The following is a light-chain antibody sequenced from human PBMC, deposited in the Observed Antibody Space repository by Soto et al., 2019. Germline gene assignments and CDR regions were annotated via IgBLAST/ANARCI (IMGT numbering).Light chain of an antibody. CDR1: QSISGW. V-gene: IGKV1-5*03. Sequence: DIQMTQSPATLSASVGDRVTIGCRASQSISGWLAWYQQKPGKAPKLLIYKASILDSGVPSRFSGSGSATEFTLTISSLQPEDVASYYCQQYETFPRTFGGGTKV. CDR2: KAS. J-gene: IGKJ4*01. CDR3: QQYETFPRT.